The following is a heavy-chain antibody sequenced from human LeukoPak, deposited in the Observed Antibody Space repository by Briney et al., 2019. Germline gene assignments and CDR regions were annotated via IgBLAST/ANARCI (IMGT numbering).Heavy chain of an antibody. CDR2: IYNSEST. CDR1: GGSVSSYY. V-gene: IGHV4-4*09. D-gene: IGHD2-15*01. J-gene: IGHJ3*01. CDR3: ARYCSGSDCYSMNGFGV. Sequence: SETLSLTCTVSGGSVSSYYWSWIRQPPGKGLEWIGYIYNSESTKYNSSLESRVTLSVDTSKTQSSLKLTSVTAADTAVYYYARYCSGSDCYSMNGFGVWGQGTMVTVSS.